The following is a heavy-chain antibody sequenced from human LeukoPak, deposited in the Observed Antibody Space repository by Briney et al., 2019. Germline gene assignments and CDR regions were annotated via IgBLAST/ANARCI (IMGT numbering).Heavy chain of an antibody. CDR1: GDSISSGDYY. CDR2: IYYSGST. Sequence: SETLSLTCTVSGDSISSGDYYWSWIRQPPGKGLEWIGYIYYSGSTYSNPSLKSRVSISVDTSKNQFSLKLSSVTAADTAVYYCAGSTMIRGARGAFNIWGHGTMVTVSS. D-gene: IGHD3-10*01. V-gene: IGHV4-30-4*01. J-gene: IGHJ3*02. CDR3: AGSTMIRGARGAFNI.